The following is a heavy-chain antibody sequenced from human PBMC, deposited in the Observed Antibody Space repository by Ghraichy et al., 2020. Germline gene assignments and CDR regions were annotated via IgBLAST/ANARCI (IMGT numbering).Heavy chain of an antibody. V-gene: IGHV3-23*01. CDR3: AKDRDTYDFWSGSTAHGMDV. J-gene: IGHJ6*02. Sequence: GGSLRLSCAASGFTFSSYAMSWVRQAPGKGLEWVSAISGSGGSTYYADSVKGRFTISRDNSKNTLYLQMNSLRAEDTAVYYCAKDRDTYDFWSGSTAHGMDVWGQGTTVTVSS. CDR2: ISGSGGST. D-gene: IGHD3-3*01. CDR1: GFTFSSYA.